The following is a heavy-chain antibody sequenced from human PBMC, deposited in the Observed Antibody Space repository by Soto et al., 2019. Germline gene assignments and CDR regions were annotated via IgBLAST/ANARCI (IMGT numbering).Heavy chain of an antibody. V-gene: IGHV3-23*01. CDR1: GFTFSSYA. J-gene: IGHJ4*02. Sequence: PGGSLRLSCAASGFTFSSYAMSRVRQARGKGLEWVSGISGSGESTYYADSVKGRFTVSRDNSKNTLYLQMNSLRAEDTAVYYCAKDLSKAVPPLEDYWGQGTLVTVSS. CDR3: AKDLSKAVPPLEDY. D-gene: IGHD6-19*01. CDR2: ISGSGEST.